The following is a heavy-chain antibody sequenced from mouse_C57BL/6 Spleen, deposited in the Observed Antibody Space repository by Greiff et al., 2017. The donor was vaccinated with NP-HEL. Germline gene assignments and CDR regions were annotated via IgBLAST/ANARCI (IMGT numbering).Heavy chain of an antibody. CDR2: ISDGGSYT. CDR1: GFTFSSYA. CDR3: ARDRGLGGGYYFDY. Sequence: EVMLVESGGGLVKPGGSLKLSCAASGFTFSSYAMSWVRQTPEQRLEWVATISDGGSYTYYPDNVKGRFTISRDNAKNNLYLQMSHLKSEDTAMYYWARDRGLGGGYYFDYWGQGTTLTVSS. V-gene: IGHV5-4*01. D-gene: IGHD2-13*01. J-gene: IGHJ2*01.